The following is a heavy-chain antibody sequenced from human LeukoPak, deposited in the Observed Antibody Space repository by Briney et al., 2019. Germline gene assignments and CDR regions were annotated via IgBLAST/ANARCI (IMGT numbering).Heavy chain of an antibody. Sequence: SETLSLTCTGSGGSISGYNWGWIRQPPGKGLVWIGYIYYSGSTNYNPSLKSRVTISVDTSKNPFSLKLSSVTAADTAVYYCARAEYSWFDPWGQGTLVTVSS. J-gene: IGHJ5*02. D-gene: IGHD2/OR15-2a*01. CDR2: IYYSGST. CDR1: GGSISGYN. CDR3: ARAEYSWFDP. V-gene: IGHV4-59*01.